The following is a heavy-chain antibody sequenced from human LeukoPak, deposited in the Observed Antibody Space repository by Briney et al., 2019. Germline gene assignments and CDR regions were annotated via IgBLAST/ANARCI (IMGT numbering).Heavy chain of an antibody. J-gene: IGHJ4*03. CDR2: IDHRGDT. D-gene: IGHD2-21*02. V-gene: IGHV4-34*01. CDR3: ARGATISETGYFDF. Sequence: SETLSLTCAVYGGSYSRYYWSWIRQSPGKGLEWIAEIDHRGDTNYNPSVKSRVTISVDTSKNQFSLKVRSLSAADTALYYCARGATISETGYFDFWGQGTLVTVSS. CDR1: GGSYSRYY.